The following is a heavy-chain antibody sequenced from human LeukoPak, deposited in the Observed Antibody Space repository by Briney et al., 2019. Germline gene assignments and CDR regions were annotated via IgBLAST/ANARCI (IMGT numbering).Heavy chain of an antibody. D-gene: IGHD5-12*01. Sequence: SETLSLTCTVSGGSISSGGYYWSWIRQPPGKGLEWIGYIYHSGSTYYNPSLKSRVTISVDRSKNQFSLKLSSVTAADTAVYYCARYSGYDYGVPFDYWGQGTLVTVSS. CDR1: GGSISSGGYY. CDR3: ARYSGYDYGVPFDY. CDR2: IYHSGST. J-gene: IGHJ4*02. V-gene: IGHV4-30-2*01.